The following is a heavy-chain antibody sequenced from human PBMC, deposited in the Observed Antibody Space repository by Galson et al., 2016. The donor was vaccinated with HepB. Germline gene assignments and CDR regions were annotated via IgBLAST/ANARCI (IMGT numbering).Heavy chain of an antibody. CDR1: DFTFTVYA. J-gene: IGHJ4*02. Sequence: SLRLSCAISDFTFTVYAMDWVRQAPGKGLEWVGRSHNKPNSYITEYAASVKGRFIISRDDSKNSLNLQMNSLKTEDTAVYYCARGQSVSVAGDFDYWGQGTLVTVSS. CDR2: SHNKPNSYIT. CDR3: ARGQSVSVAGDFDY. D-gene: IGHD6-19*01. V-gene: IGHV3-72*01.